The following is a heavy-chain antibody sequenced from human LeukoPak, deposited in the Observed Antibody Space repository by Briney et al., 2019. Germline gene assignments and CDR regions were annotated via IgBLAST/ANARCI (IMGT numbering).Heavy chain of an antibody. Sequence: GVSLRLSCAASGFTFSTYAMSWVRHAPGKGLEGVSASNGYDTYYADSVKGRFTISKDNSKDTLYLQMNSLRTEDSAVYYCAKGSSNGRPYYFDFWGPGSLVTVSP. V-gene: IGHV3-23*01. CDR1: GFTFSTYA. J-gene: IGHJ4*02. CDR3: AKGSSNGRPYYFDF. D-gene: IGHD6-25*01. CDR2: SNGYDT.